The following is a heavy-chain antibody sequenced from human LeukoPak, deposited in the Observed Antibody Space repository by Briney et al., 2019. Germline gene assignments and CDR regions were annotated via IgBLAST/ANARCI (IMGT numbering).Heavy chain of an antibody. D-gene: IGHD3-3*01. J-gene: IGHJ6*03. V-gene: IGHV1-2*02. CDR2: INPNSGGT. Sequence: ASVKVSCKASGYTFTGYYMHWVRQAPGQGLEWMGWINPNSGGTNYAQKFQGRVTITRNTSISTAYMELSSLRSEDTAVYYCARGHRYYDFWSGYSSYYYYYMDVWGKGTTVTVSS. CDR3: ARGHRYYDFWSGYSSYYYYYMDV. CDR1: GYTFTGYY.